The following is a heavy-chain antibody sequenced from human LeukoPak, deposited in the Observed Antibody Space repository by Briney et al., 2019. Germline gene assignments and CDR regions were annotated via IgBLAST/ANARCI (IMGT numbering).Heavy chain of an antibody. J-gene: IGHJ4*02. CDR1: GFIFSSYS. CDR2: ISSSSNTI. D-gene: IGHD5-12*01. CDR3: ARDILTKQAYSGYDN. Sequence: GGSLRFSCAASGFIFSSYSMNWVRQAPGKGLEWVSYISSSSNTIYYADSVKGRFTISRDNAKNSLYLQMNSLRDEDTAVYYCARDILTKQAYSGYDNWGQGTLVTVSS. V-gene: IGHV3-48*02.